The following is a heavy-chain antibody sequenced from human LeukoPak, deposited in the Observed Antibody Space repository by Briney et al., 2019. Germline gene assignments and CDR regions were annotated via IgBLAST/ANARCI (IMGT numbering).Heavy chain of an antibody. CDR2: ISSSSSYI. CDR1: GFTFSSYS. Sequence: GGSLRLSCAASGFTFSSYSMNWVRQAPGKGLEWVSSISSSSSYIYYADSVKGRFTISRDNAKNSLYLQMNSLRGEDTALYYCVRRGDASSGWGDHDYWGQGALVTVSS. J-gene: IGHJ4*02. D-gene: IGHD6-19*01. CDR3: VRRGDASSGWGDHDY. V-gene: IGHV3-21*04.